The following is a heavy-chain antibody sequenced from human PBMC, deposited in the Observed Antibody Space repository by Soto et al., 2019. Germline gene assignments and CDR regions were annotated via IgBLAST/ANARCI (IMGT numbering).Heavy chain of an antibody. Sequence: EVQLVESGGGLVQPGGSLRLSCAASGFTGSTYWMHWVRQAQVKGLVWVSRIKNDGSGTYYVDSVEGRFTISRDNAKNTLYLQMNSLRAADTAVYYCVRVDGAYYYGNGYIGRHWGQGTLVHVSS. CDR2: IKNDGSGT. V-gene: IGHV3-74*01. J-gene: IGHJ4*02. D-gene: IGHD5-18*01. CDR3: VRVDGAYYYGNGYIGRH. CDR1: GFTGSTYW.